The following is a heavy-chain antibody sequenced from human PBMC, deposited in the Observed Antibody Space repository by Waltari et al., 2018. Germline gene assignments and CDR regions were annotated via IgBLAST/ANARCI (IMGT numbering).Heavy chain of an antibody. CDR3: ASGSTGHDAFDI. CDR1: GGNFSSTA. V-gene: IGHV1-69*08. CDR2: IIPIFGTA. J-gene: IGHJ3*02. D-gene: IGHD1-1*01. Sequence: QVQLVQSGAEVKKPGSSVKVSCKASGGNFSSTANSRVRQAPGQVLEWMGRIIPIFGTANYAQKFQGRVTITADKSTSTAYMELSSLRSEDTAVYYCASGSTGHDAFDIWGQGTMVTVSS.